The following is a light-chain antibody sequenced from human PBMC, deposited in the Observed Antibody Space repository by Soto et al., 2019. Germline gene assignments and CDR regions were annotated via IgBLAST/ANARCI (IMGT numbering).Light chain of an antibody. Sequence: DIHMTQSPSTLSSSVGDRVTITCRASQSISRGLAWYQQKPGKAPNLLIYDASTLESGVPSRFSGSGSGTEFTLTISCLHPDDFATYYCQHYSSVWAFGQGTKVDI. CDR3: QHYSSVWA. J-gene: IGKJ1*01. CDR1: QSISRG. V-gene: IGKV1-5*01. CDR2: DAS.